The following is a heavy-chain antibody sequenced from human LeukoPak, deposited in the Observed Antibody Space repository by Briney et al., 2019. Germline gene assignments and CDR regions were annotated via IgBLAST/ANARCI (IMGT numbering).Heavy chain of an antibody. CDR3: ARALGYCSGGSCAS. Sequence: ASVKVSCKASGYTFTGYYMHWVRQAPGQGLEWMGWINPNSGGINYAQKFQGRVTMTRDTSISIAYMELSRLRSDDTAVYYCARALGYCSGGSCASWGQGTLVTVSS. V-gene: IGHV1-2*02. CDR1: GYTFTGYY. D-gene: IGHD2-15*01. CDR2: INPNSGGI. J-gene: IGHJ4*02.